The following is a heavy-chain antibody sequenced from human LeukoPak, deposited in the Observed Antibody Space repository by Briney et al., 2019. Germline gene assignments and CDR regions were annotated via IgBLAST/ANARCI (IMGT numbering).Heavy chain of an antibody. J-gene: IGHJ4*02. V-gene: IGHV3-13*01. CDR3: ARAPITSPFYFDY. CDR2: IGVTGDT. Sequence: GGSLRLSCAASGFTFSKDDFHWVRQAPGKGLEWVAAIGVTGDTYYADSVKGRFTISREDAANSLYLQMHSLGAGDTALYYCARAPITSPFYFDYWGQGTLVTVSS. D-gene: IGHD2-2*01. CDR1: GFTFSKDD.